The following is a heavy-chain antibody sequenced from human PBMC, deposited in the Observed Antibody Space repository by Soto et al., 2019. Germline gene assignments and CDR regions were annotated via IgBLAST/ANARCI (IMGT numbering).Heavy chain of an antibody. D-gene: IGHD4-4*01. CDR2: ISSSSSTI. J-gene: IGHJ5*02. V-gene: IGHV3-48*01. Sequence: GGSLRLSCAASGFTFSSYSMNWVRQAPGKGLEWVSYISSSSSTIYYADSVKGRFTISRDNAKNSLYLQMNSLRAEDTAVYYCARDIVTTDGGYWFDPWGQGTLVTLSS. CDR3: ARDIVTTDGGYWFDP. CDR1: GFTFSSYS.